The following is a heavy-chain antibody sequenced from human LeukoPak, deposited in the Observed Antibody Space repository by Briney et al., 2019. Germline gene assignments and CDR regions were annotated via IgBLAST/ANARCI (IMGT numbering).Heavy chain of an antibody. CDR1: GYTFTSYY. J-gene: IGHJ5*02. D-gene: IGHD6-13*01. V-gene: IGHV1-18*01. Sequence: SVKVSCTASGYTFTSYYINWVRQAPGQGLEWMGWISAYNGITNYAQKLQDRVTMTTDTSTSTAYMELRSLTSDDTAVYYCARDSGSDSSNWYGKWLAPWGQGTLVTVSS. CDR3: ARDSGSDSSNWYGKWLAP. CDR2: ISAYNGIT.